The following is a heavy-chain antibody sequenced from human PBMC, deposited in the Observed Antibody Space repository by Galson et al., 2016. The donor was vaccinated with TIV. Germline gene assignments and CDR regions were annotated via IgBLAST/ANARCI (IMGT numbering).Heavy chain of an antibody. V-gene: IGHV3-7*01. Sequence: SGFSFRRYWMSWVRQAPGKGLQWVANIKEDGSEIYYVDSVKGRFTISRDNAKNSLYLQMSSLRAEDTAMYYCSRDLTTGNPGYDYWGQGTLVTVSS. J-gene: IGHJ4*02. CDR1: GFSFRRYW. CDR2: IKEDGSEI. D-gene: IGHD1-1*01. CDR3: SRDLTTGNPGYDY.